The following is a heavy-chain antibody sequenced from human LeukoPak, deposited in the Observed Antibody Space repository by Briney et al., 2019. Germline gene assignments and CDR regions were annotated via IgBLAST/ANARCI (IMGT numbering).Heavy chain of an antibody. J-gene: IGHJ4*02. Sequence: GGSLRLSCAASGFTFSSFAMSWVRQAPGKGLEWVSTISGSGGSTSYADSVKGRFTISRDKSKNTLYLQMNSLRAEDTAVYYCAKDDRIQARRYSYNCWGQGTLVTVSS. CDR2: ISGSGGST. V-gene: IGHV3-23*01. CDR1: GFTFSSFA. CDR3: AKDDRIQARRYSYNC. D-gene: IGHD5-18*01.